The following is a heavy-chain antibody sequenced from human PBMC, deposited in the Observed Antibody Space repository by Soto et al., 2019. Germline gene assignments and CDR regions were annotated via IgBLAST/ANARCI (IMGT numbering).Heavy chain of an antibody. D-gene: IGHD6-19*01. V-gene: IGHV3-23*01. CDR2: ISSSGVNT. CDR1: GFSFSTYA. J-gene: IGHJ5*02. CDR3: TKSKAVAAGWFDP. Sequence: EVQLLESGGDLVQPGGSLRLSCAASGFSFSTYAMSWVRQAPGKGLEWVSTISSSGVNTYYTDSVKGRFTISGDNSKDTLYLQMNSLRAEASAIYYCTKSKAVAAGWFDPWGQGALVTVSS.